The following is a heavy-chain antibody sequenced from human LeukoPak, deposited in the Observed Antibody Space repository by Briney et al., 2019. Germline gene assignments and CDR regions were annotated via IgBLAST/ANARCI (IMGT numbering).Heavy chain of an antibody. CDR3: ARGGTHAFDI. Sequence: VTVLWYAGSDKYYADSVKGRFTISRDNSKNTLYLQMNSLRAEDTAVYYCARGGTHAFDIWGQGTMVTVSS. V-gene: IGHV3-33*01. J-gene: IGHJ3*02. CDR2: LWYAGSDK.